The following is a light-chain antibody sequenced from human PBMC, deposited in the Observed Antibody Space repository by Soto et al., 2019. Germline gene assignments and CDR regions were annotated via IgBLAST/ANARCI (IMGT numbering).Light chain of an antibody. Sequence: DIQMTQSPSSLSASVGDRVTITCQASQGISNYLAWYQQKPGKVPKLLIYAASTLQSGVPSRFSGSGSGTDFTLTISSLEPEDFAVYYCQQRNYWQVTFGQGTRLEI. J-gene: IGKJ5*01. CDR3: QQRNYWQVT. V-gene: IGKV1-27*01. CDR2: AAS. CDR1: QGISNY.